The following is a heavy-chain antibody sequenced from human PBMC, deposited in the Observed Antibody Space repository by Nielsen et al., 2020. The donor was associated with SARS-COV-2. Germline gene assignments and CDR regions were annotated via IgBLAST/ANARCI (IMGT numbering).Heavy chain of an antibody. J-gene: IGHJ4*02. Sequence: SETLSLTCTVSGAPVSSFYWSWIRQAPGKGLEWIAYNYNSAKTMYNSSLKSRVTMSVDTSKNQLSLRLTSVTAADTAVYYCARGRAPLRYWGQGILVTVSS. V-gene: IGHV4-59*02. CDR2: NYNSAKT. CDR3: ARGRAPLRY. D-gene: IGHD2-15*01. CDR1: GAPVSSFY.